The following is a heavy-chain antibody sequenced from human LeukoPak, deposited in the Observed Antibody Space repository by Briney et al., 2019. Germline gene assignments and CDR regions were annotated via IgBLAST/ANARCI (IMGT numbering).Heavy chain of an antibody. J-gene: IGHJ4*02. CDR1: GYTFTGYY. CDR3: ARDGFGTAAAGNY. Sequence: GASVKVSCKASGYTFTGYYMHWVRQAPGQGLEWMGWISAYNGNTNYAQKLQGRVTMTTDTSTSTAYMKLRSLRSDDTAVYYCARDGFGTAAAGNYWGQGTLVTVSS. CDR2: ISAYNGNT. V-gene: IGHV1-18*04. D-gene: IGHD6-13*01.